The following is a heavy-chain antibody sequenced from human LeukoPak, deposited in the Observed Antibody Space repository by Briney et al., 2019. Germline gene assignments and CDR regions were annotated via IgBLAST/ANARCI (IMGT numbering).Heavy chain of an antibody. CDR2: VNRDGSET. Sequence: GGSLRLSCAASGFALSSHWMTWVRQVPGRGPEWVANVNRDGSETYFLDSVKGRFTISKDNAKNSLYLQMNSLRAEDTALYHCARNNGMDVWGQGTTVIVSS. CDR3: ARNNGMDV. V-gene: IGHV3-7*03. J-gene: IGHJ6*02. CDR1: GFALSSHW.